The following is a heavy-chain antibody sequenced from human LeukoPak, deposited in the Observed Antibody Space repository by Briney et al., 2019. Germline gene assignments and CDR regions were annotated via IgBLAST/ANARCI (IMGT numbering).Heavy chain of an antibody. V-gene: IGHV3-30*18. CDR2: ISYDGSNK. CDR3: AKDRAAAGMGYSDY. CDR1: GFTFSSYG. D-gene: IGHD6-13*01. Sequence: GRSLRLSCAASGFTFSSYGMHWVRQAPGKGLKWVAVISYDGSNKYYADSVTGRFTISRDNSKNTLYLQMNSLRAEDTAVYYCAKDRAAAGMGYSDYWGQGTLVTVSS. J-gene: IGHJ4*02.